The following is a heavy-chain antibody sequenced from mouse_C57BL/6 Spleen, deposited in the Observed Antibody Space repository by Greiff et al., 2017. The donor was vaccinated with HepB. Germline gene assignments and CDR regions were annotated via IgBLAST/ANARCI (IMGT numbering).Heavy chain of an antibody. Sequence: VQLQQSGPELVKPGASVKISCKASGYAFSSSWMNWVKQRPGKGLEWIGRIYPGDGDTNYNGKFKGKATLTADKSSSTAYMQRSSLTSEDSAVYFCARGDYMAMDYWGQGTSVTVSS. V-gene: IGHV1-82*01. CDR3: ARGDYMAMDY. J-gene: IGHJ4*01. CDR1: GYAFSSSW. CDR2: IYPGDGDT. D-gene: IGHD2-12*01.